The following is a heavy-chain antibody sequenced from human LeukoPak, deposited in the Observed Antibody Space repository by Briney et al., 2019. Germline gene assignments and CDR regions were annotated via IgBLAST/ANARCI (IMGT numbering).Heavy chain of an antibody. CDR3: ARGRYCSGGSCPGRYYYYGMDV. J-gene: IGHJ6*02. V-gene: IGHV4-34*01. D-gene: IGHD2-15*01. Sequence: SETLSLTCAVYGGSFSGYYWSWIRQPPGKGLEWIGEINHSGSTSYNPSLKSRVTISVDTSKNQFSLKLSSVTAADTAVYYCARGRYCSGGSCPGRYYYYGMDVWGQGTTVTVSS. CDR1: GGSFSGYY. CDR2: INHSGST.